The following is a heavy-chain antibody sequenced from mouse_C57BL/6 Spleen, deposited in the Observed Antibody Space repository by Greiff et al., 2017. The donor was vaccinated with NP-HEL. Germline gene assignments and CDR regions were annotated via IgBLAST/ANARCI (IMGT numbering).Heavy chain of an antibody. V-gene: IGHV1-82*01. J-gene: IGHJ2*01. CDR3: AVITTVVASFDC. CDR1: GYAFSSSW. D-gene: IGHD1-1*01. Sequence: QVQLQQSGPELVKPGASVKISCKASGYAFSSSWMNWVKQRPGKGLEWIGRIYPGDGDTNYNGKFKGKATLTADKSSSTAYMQLSSLTSEDSAVYFCAVITTVVASFDCWGQGTTLTVSS. CDR2: IYPGDGDT.